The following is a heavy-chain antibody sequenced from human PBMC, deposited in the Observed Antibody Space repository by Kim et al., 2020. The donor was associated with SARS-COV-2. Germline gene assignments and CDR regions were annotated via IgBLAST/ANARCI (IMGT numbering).Heavy chain of an antibody. J-gene: IGHJ4*02. V-gene: IGHV3-21*01. Sequence: YYADSVKGRFTISRDNAKNSLYLQMNSLRAEDTAVYYCARDSSLIAALDYWGQGTLVTVSS. D-gene: IGHD6-13*01. CDR3: ARDSSLIAALDY.